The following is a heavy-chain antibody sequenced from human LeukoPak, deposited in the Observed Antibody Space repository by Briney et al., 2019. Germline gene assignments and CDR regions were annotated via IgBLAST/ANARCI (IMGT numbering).Heavy chain of an antibody. V-gene: IGHV1-2*02. CDR3: ARGGSGSYLDAFDM. CDR2: INPNSGTT. J-gene: IGHJ3*02. CDR1: GYTFTGYY. Sequence: ASVKVSCKASGYTFTGYYLHWVRQAPGQGLEWMGWINPNSGTTRYAQNFQGRVTVTRDTSISTAYMELRRLRSDDTAEYYCARGGSGSYLDAFDMWGQGTMVAVSS. D-gene: IGHD3-10*01.